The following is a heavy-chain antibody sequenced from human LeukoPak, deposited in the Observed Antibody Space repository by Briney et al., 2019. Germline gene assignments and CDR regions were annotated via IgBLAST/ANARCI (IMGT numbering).Heavy chain of an antibody. CDR2: INHSGST. J-gene: IGHJ5*02. D-gene: IGHD3-10*01. CDR1: GGSFSGYY. Sequence: AETLSLTCAVYGGSFSGYYWSWIRQPPGKGLEWMGEINHSGSTNYNPSLKSRVTISVDTSKNQFSLKLSSVTAADTAVYYCARRGRYYGSGRPINNWFDPWGQGTLVTVSS. V-gene: IGHV4-34*01. CDR3: ARRGRYYGSGRPINNWFDP.